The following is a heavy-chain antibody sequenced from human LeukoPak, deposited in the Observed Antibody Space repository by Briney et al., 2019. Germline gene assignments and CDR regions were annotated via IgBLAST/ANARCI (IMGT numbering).Heavy chain of an antibody. CDR1: GGSFSGYY. J-gene: IGHJ4*02. Sequence: SETLSLTCAVYGGSFSGYYWSWIRQPPGKGLEWIGEINHSGSTNYNPSLKSRVTISVDTSKNQFSLKLSSVTAADTAVYYCATNHNYGDFPYWGQGTLVTVSS. V-gene: IGHV4-34*01. CDR2: INHSGST. D-gene: IGHD4-17*01. CDR3: ATNHNYGDFPY.